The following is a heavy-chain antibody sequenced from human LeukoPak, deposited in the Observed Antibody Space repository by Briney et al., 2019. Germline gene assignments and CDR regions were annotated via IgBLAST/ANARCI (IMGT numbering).Heavy chain of an antibody. V-gene: IGHV1-69*05. CDR3: AREDYDILTGYYKGFDY. D-gene: IGHD3-9*01. Sequence: ASVKVSCKASGGTFSSYAISWVRQAPGQGLEWVGRIIPIFGTANYAQKFQGRVTITTDESTSTAYMELSSLRSEDTAVYYCAREDYDILTGYYKGFDYWGQGTLVTVSS. J-gene: IGHJ4*02. CDR1: GGTFSSYA. CDR2: IIPIFGTA.